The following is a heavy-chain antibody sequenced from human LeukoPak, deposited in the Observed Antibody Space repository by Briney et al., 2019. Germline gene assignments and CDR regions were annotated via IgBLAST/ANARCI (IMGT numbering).Heavy chain of an antibody. CDR1: EFSVGSNY. CDR2: IYSGGST. J-gene: IGHJ4*02. CDR3: AREILEPGKTHEY. D-gene: IGHD1-1*01. V-gene: IGHV3-66*01. Sequence: GGSLRLSCAASEFSVGSNYMTWVRQAPGKGLEWVSLIYSGGSTYYADSVKGRFTISRDNSKNTLYLQMNSLRAEDTAVYYCAREILEPGKTHEYWGQGTLVTVSS.